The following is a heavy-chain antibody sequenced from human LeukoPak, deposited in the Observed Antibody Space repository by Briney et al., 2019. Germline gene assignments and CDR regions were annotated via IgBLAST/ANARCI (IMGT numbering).Heavy chain of an antibody. V-gene: IGHV1-46*01. D-gene: IGHD3-10*01. J-gene: IGHJ4*02. CDR2: INPSGGST. CDR1: GYTFTSYY. CDR3: ARDSGMVRGTVAY. Sequence: ASVKLSCKSSGYTFTSYYMYWVRQTPGQGLEWMGIINPSGGSTSYAQKFQGRVTMTRDTSTSTVYMGLSSLRSEDTAVYYCARDSGMVRGTVAYRGERALVTVSS.